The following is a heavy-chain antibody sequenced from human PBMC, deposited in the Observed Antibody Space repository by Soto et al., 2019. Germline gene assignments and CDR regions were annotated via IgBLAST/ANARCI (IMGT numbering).Heavy chain of an antibody. V-gene: IGHV3-21*01. CDR1: GFTFSSYS. D-gene: IGHD5-18*01. CDR2: ISSSSSYI. Sequence: GGSLRLSCAASGFTFSSYSMNWVRQAPGKGLEWVSSISSSSSYIYYADSVKGRFTISRDNAKNSLYLQMNSLRAEDTAVYYCARDLGIQLWSVGFDPWGQGTLVTVSS. CDR3: ARDLGIQLWSVGFDP. J-gene: IGHJ5*02.